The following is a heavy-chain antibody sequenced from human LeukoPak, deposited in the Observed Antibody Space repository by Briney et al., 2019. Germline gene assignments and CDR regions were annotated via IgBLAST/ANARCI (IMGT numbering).Heavy chain of an antibody. CDR2: IKPDGSDT. CDR3: AKDVVFGFGELSALDY. J-gene: IGHJ4*02. V-gene: IGHV3-74*01. D-gene: IGHD3-10*01. Sequence: PGGSLRLSCGASGFTFTTHWIHWVRQAPGKGLVWVSRIKPDGSDTNYADSVKGRFTISRDNAKNSLYLQMNSLRAEDTALYYCAKDVVFGFGELSALDYWGQGTLVTVSS. CDR1: GFTFTTHW.